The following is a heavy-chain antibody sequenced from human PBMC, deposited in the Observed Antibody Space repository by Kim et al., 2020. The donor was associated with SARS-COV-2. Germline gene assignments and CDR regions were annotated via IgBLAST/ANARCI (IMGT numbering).Heavy chain of an antibody. J-gene: IGHJ4*02. D-gene: IGHD1-26*01. Sequence: GGSLRLSCAASGFTFDDYTMHWVRQAPGKGLEWVSLISWDGGSTYYADSVKGRFTISRDNSKNSLYLQMNSLRTEDTALYYCAKDIQAVGAWPVDYWGQGTLVTVSS. CDR1: GFTFDDYT. CDR2: ISWDGGST. V-gene: IGHV3-43*01. CDR3: AKDIQAVGAWPVDY.